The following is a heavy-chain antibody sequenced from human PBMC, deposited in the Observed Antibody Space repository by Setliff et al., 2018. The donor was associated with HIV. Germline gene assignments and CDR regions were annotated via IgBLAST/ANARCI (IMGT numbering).Heavy chain of an antibody. CDR1: GFTFSDYY. Sequence: GGSLRLSCAASGFTFSDYYMSWIRQAPGKGLEWVSYISSSGSTIYYADSVKGRFTISRDNAKNSLYLQMNSLRAEDTAVYYCAKGYCSSTSCYDYYYYGMDVWGQGTTVTV. J-gene: IGHJ6*02. CDR3: AKGYCSSTSCYDYYYYGMDV. V-gene: IGHV3-11*01. D-gene: IGHD2-2*01. CDR2: ISSSGSTI.